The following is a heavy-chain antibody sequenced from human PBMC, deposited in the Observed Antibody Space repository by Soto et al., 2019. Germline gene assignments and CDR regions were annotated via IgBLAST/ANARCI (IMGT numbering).Heavy chain of an antibody. CDR2: MNPNSGNT. D-gene: IGHD1-26*01. Sequence: WLRHATEQGLEWMGWMNPNSGNTGYAQKFQGRVTMTRNTSISTAYMELSSLRSEDTAVYYCARGSGSHYLVFRPGLGDAWGQG. V-gene: IGHV1-8*01. CDR3: ARGSGSHYLVFRPGLGDA. J-gene: IGHJ5*01.